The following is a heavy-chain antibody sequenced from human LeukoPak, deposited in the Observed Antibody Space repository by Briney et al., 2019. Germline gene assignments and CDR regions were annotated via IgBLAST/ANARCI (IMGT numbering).Heavy chain of an antibody. V-gene: IGHV3-21*01. D-gene: IGHD1-26*01. CDR2: ISSSSNYI. CDR3: ARVEWVGATRAFDI. Sequence: GGSLRLSCAASGFTFSSYSMNWVRQAPGKGLEWVSSISSSSNYIYYADSVKGRFTISRDNAKNSLYLQMNSLRAEDTAVYYCARVEWVGATRAFDIWGQGTMVTVSS. CDR1: GFTFSSYS. J-gene: IGHJ3*02.